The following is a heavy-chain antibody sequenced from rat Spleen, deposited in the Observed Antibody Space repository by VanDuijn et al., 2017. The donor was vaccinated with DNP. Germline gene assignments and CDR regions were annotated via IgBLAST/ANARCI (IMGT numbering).Heavy chain of an antibody. CDR3: TRPRGSYGGYRVDA. Sequence: EVQLVESGGGLVQPGRSLKLSCAASGFTFSNYDMAWVRQAPTKGLEWVALISPDGDRTYYRDSVKGRFTVSRNNAESILHLQMDSLGSEDTATYYCTRPRGSYGGYRVDAWGQGISVSVSS. J-gene: IGHJ4*01. V-gene: IGHV5-27*01. D-gene: IGHD1-11*01. CDR2: ISPDGDRT. CDR1: GFTFSNYD.